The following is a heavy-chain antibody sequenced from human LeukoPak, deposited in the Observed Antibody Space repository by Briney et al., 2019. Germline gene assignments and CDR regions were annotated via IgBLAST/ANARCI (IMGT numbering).Heavy chain of an antibody. Sequence: PGGSLGLSCAASGFTFSNYWMSWVRQAPGKGLEWVASIDQDGSDKFSVDSVKGRFTISRDNAKNSMYLQMKSLKVEDTAVYYCAGTALGWLDPWGQGALVTVSS. CDR1: GFTFSNYW. V-gene: IGHV3-7*01. D-gene: IGHD7-27*01. J-gene: IGHJ5*02. CDR2: IDQDGSDK. CDR3: AGTALGWLDP.